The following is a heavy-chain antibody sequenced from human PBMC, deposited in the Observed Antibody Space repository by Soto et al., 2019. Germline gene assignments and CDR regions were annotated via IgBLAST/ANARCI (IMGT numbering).Heavy chain of an antibody. Sequence: SETLSLTCAVYGGSLSGYYWTWIRRPPGKGLEWIGEIHHSGSINYNSSLKSRVTISADTSKNQFFLKLSSVTAADTAVYYCSRGGNAYKAGNYWGQGTLVTVS. J-gene: IGHJ4*02. D-gene: IGHD1-1*01. CDR3: SRGGNAYKAGNY. CDR1: GGSLSGYY. V-gene: IGHV4-34*01. CDR2: IHHSGSI.